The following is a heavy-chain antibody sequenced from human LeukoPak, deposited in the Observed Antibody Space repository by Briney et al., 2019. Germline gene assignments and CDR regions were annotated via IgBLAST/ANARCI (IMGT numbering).Heavy chain of an antibody. CDR2: ISSGGTTL. CDR1: GFTFSDYY. Sequence: GGSLRLSCAASGFTFSDYYMSWIRQAPGKGLEWVSYISSGGTTLYDADSVKGRFTISRDNAKNSLYLQMNSLRAEDTAVYYCASPLIAAAAPDAFDIWGQGTMVTVSS. V-gene: IGHV3-11*01. CDR3: ASPLIAAAAPDAFDI. J-gene: IGHJ3*02. D-gene: IGHD6-13*01.